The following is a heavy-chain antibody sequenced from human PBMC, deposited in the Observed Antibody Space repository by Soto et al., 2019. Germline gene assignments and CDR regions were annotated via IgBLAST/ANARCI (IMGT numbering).Heavy chain of an antibody. J-gene: IGHJ4*02. V-gene: IGHV4-30-2*01. CDR1: GGSLSGATYS. Sequence: PSETVSLTCGVSGGSLSGATYSWNWIRQPPGKGLEWIGYIFPSGTTYYNPSLKSRVTISIDVSKNQFSLSLRSLTAADTADYYCARSREFDYWSQGTLVTVSS. CDR3: ARSREFDY. CDR2: IFPSGTT.